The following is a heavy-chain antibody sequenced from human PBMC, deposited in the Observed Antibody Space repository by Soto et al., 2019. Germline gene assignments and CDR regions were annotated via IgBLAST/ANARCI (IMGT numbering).Heavy chain of an antibody. CDR3: AKHSGSPQGGKYFLH. J-gene: IGHJ1*01. CDR2: ISGSGGST. Sequence: GGSLRLSCAASGFTFSSYAMSWVRQAPGKGLEWVSAISGSGGSTYYADSVKGRFTISRDNSKNTLYLQMNSVSAEDTAVYYCAKHSGSPQGGKYFLHWGQGTLVTISS. D-gene: IGHD1-26*01. V-gene: IGHV3-23*01. CDR1: GFTFSSYA.